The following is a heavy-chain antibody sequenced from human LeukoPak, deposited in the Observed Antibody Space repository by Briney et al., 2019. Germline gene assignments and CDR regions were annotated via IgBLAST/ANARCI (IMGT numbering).Heavy chain of an antibody. Sequence: SETLSLTCTVSGGSISSSSYYWGWIRQPPGKGLEWIGSIYYSGSTYYNPSLKSRVTISVDTSKNQFSLKLSSVTAADTAVYYCARRNHYDSKDIDYWGQGTLVTVSS. CDR3: ARRNHYDSKDIDY. CDR2: IYYSGST. CDR1: GGSISSSSYY. J-gene: IGHJ4*02. D-gene: IGHD3-22*01. V-gene: IGHV4-39*07.